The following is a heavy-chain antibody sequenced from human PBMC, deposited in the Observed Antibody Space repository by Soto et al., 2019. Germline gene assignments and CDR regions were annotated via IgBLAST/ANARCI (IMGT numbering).Heavy chain of an antibody. CDR2: IKQDGSEK. V-gene: IGHV3-7*05. J-gene: IGHJ2*01. Sequence: GGSLRLSCAASGFTFSSYWMSWVRQAPGKGLEWVANIKQDGSEKYYVDSVKGRFTISRDNAKNSLYLQMNSLRAEDTAVYYCARCGDDWGSGWLNWYFDLWGRGTLVTVSS. D-gene: IGHD6-19*01. CDR1: GFTFSSYW. CDR3: ARCGDDWGSGWLNWYFDL.